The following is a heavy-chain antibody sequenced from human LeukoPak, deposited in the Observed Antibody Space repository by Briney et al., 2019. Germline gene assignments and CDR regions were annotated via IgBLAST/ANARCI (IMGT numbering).Heavy chain of an antibody. CDR3: ATWEGTAMVRDYYGMDV. D-gene: IGHD5-18*01. CDR2: IYYSGST. Sequence: PSETLSLTCTVSGGSISSYYWSWIRQPPGKGLEWIGYIYYSGSTNYNPSLKSRVTISVDTSKNQFSLKLSSVTAADTAVYYCATWEGTAMVRDYYGMDVWGQGTTVTVSS. V-gene: IGHV4-59*01. CDR1: GGSISSYY. J-gene: IGHJ6*02.